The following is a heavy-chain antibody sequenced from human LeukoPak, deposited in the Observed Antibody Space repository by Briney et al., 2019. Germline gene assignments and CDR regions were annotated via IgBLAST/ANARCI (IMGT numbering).Heavy chain of an antibody. CDR3: ATFMILDEGDFDI. CDR1: GYTFTSYG. Sequence: ASVKVSCKASGYTFTSYGISWVRQAPGQGLEWMGRINPKSGGTKSAQKFQDRVTMTRDTSIGTVYMELSRLRSDDTAVYYCATFMILDEGDFDIWGQGTMVIVSS. J-gene: IGHJ3*02. D-gene: IGHD3-16*01. CDR2: INPKSGGT. V-gene: IGHV1-2*06.